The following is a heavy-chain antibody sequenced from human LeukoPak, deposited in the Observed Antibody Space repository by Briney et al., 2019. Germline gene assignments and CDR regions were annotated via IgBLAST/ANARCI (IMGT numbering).Heavy chain of an antibody. CDR2: IWYDGSNK. J-gene: IGHJ4*02. CDR1: GFTFSSYG. V-gene: IGHV3-33*01. CDR3: ARRALTSGSYWGFDY. Sequence: TGGSLRLSCAASGFTFSSYGMHWVRQAPGKGLEWVAVIWYDGSNKYYADSVKGRFTISRDNSKNTLYLQMNSLRGEDTAVYYCARRALTSGSYWGFDYWGQGKLVTASS. D-gene: IGHD1-26*01.